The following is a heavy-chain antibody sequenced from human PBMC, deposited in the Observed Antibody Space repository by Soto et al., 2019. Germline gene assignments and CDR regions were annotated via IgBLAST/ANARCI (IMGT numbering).Heavy chain of an antibody. Sequence: ASVKVSCKPSGGTFGSYAISWVRQAPGQGLEWMGGIIPFFGSPNYAQKFQGRVTITADESTSTAYMELTSLRSEDTAVYYCARYCSSTTCRKYHYYGVDVWGQGTTVTVSS. CDR2: IIPFFGSP. CDR1: GGTFGSYA. V-gene: IGHV1-69*13. J-gene: IGHJ6*02. CDR3: ARYCSSTTCRKYHYYGVDV. D-gene: IGHD2-2*01.